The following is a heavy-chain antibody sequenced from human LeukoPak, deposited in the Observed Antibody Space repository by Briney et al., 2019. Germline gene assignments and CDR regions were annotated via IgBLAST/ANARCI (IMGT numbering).Heavy chain of an antibody. V-gene: IGHV1-18*01. CDR2: ISAYNANT. J-gene: IGHJ5*02. CDR3: ARDNSVGDNAWWFDP. Sequence: GASVKVSCKASGYTFTSYGISWVRQAPGQGLEWMGWISAYNANTNYAQKFQGRVTMTRDMSTSTDYMELSSLRSEDTAIYYCARDNSVGDNAWWFDPWGQGTLVTVSS. D-gene: IGHD1-26*01. CDR1: GYTFTSYG.